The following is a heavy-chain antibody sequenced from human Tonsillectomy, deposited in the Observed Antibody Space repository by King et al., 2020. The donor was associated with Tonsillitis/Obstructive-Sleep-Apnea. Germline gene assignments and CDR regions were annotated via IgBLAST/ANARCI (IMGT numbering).Heavy chain of an antibody. D-gene: IGHD5-18*01. J-gene: IGHJ4*02. CDR1: GGSISSYY. Sequence: QLQESGPGLVKPSETLSLTCTVSGGSISSYYWSWIRQPPGKGLEWIGYIYYSGSTNYNPSLKSRVTISVDTSKNQFSLKLSSVTAADTAVYYCARGDSRDGYDYWGQGPLVTVSS. CDR3: ARGDSRDGYDY. V-gene: IGHV4-59*01. CDR2: IYYSGST.